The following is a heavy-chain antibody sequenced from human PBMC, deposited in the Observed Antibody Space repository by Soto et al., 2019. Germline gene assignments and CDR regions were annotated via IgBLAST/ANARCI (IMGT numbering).Heavy chain of an antibody. Sequence: QVQLVQSGAEVKKTGASVKVSCKASGYTFTSYGISWVLQAPGQGLECMGWISAYNGNTNYAQKLQGRVTMTTDTYTSTAYMELRSLRSDDTAVYYCAREPATTDYYYYGIDVWGQGTTVTVSS. V-gene: IGHV1-18*04. CDR3: AREPATTDYYYYGIDV. CDR2: ISAYNGNT. J-gene: IGHJ6*01. D-gene: IGHD1-26*01. CDR1: GYTFTSYG.